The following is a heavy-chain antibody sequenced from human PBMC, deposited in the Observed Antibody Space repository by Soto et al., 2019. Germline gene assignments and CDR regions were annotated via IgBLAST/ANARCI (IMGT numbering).Heavy chain of an antibody. CDR1: GFSLSTSGVG. Sequence: SGPTLVNPTQTLTLTCTFSGFSLSTSGVGVGWIRQPPGKALEWLALIYWDDDKRYSPSLKSRLTITKDTSKNQVVLTMTNMGPVDTATYYCAHRGLYSSSWYEDYFDYWGQGTLVTVSS. D-gene: IGHD6-13*01. J-gene: IGHJ4*02. CDR2: IYWDDDK. CDR3: AHRGLYSSSWYEDYFDY. V-gene: IGHV2-5*02.